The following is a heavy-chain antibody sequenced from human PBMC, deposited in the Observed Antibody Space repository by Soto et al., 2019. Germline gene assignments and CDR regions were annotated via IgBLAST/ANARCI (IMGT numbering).Heavy chain of an antibody. CDR1: GGSVSSGGYY. Sequence: PSETLSLTCTVSGGSVSSGGYYWSWIRQHPGKGLEWIGYIYYSGTTYYNPSLKSRVTISVDTSKNQFSLKLSSVSAADTALYYCARGAAAGADYGMDVWGQGTTVTVSS. J-gene: IGHJ6*02. CDR2: IYYSGTT. CDR3: ARGAAAGADYGMDV. D-gene: IGHD6-13*01. V-gene: IGHV4-31*03.